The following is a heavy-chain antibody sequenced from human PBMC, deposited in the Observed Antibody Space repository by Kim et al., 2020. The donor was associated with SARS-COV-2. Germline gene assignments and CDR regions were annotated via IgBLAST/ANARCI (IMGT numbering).Heavy chain of an antibody. Sequence: SQTLSLTCAISGDSVSSNSAAWNWIRQSPSRGLEWLGRTYYRSKWYNDYAVSVKSRITINPDTSKNQFSLQLNSVTPEDTAVYYCARGGGYPGGSSGSTMDFDYWGQGTLVTVSS. J-gene: IGHJ4*02. CDR1: GDSVSSNSAA. CDR2: TYYRSKWYN. CDR3: ARGGGYPGGSSGSTMDFDY. V-gene: IGHV6-1*01. D-gene: IGHD6-19*01.